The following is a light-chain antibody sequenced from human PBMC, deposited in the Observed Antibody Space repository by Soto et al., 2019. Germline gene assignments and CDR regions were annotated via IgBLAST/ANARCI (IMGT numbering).Light chain of an antibody. V-gene: IGKV3D-15*01. CDR1: QSVSSN. CDR2: GAS. J-gene: IGKJ1*01. CDR3: QEYIQWPPGM. Sequence: EIVMTQSPATLSVSPGERATVSCRASQSVSSNLAWYQQKPGQAPRLLIYGASNRATGIPDRFSGSGSGTDFTLTISSLQSEDFAVYYCQEYIQWPPGMFGPGTKV.